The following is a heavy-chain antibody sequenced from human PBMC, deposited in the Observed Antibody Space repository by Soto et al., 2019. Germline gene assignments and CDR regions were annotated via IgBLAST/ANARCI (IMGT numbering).Heavy chain of an antibody. Sequence: KGQEWVSAISGSGGSTYYADSVKGRVTISRDNSKNTLYLQMYSLRAEDTAVYYCAKDRMITFGGVIVEDAFDIWGQGTMVTVSS. V-gene: IGHV3-23*01. CDR3: AKDRMITFGGVIVEDAFDI. J-gene: IGHJ3*02. D-gene: IGHD3-16*02. CDR2: ISGSGGST.